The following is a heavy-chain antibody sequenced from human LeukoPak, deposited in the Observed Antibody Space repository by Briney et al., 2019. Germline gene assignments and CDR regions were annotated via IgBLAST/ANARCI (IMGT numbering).Heavy chain of an antibody. CDR1: GGSISSYY. CDR3: ARDEDYDSRGYLAAFDI. D-gene: IGHD3-22*01. Sequence: SETLSLTCTVSGGSISSYYWSWIRQPAGKGLEWIGRIYTSGSTNYNPSLKSRVTMSVDTSKNQFSLKLSSVTAADTAVYYCARDEDYDSRGYLAAFDIWGQGTMVTVSS. J-gene: IGHJ3*02. V-gene: IGHV4-4*07. CDR2: IYTSGST.